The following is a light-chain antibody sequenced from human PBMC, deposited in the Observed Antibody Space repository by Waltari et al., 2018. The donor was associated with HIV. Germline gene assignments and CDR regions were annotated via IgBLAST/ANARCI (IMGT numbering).Light chain of an antibody. J-gene: IGLJ2*01. Sequence: QSVLTQPPAVSAAPGQTVTISCSGSSSNIANNYVSWSQQLPGTAPKLLIYDNNRRSSGIPDRFSGSKSGTSATLAIAGLQTGDEADYYCGTWDTSLSAGVFGGGTKVTVL. CDR2: DNN. V-gene: IGLV1-51*01. CDR1: SSNIANNY. CDR3: GTWDTSLSAGV.